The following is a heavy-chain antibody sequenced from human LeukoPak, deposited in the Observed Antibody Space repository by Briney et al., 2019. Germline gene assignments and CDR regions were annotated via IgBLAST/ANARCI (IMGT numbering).Heavy chain of an antibody. J-gene: IGHJ4*02. CDR2: ISAYNGNT. V-gene: IGHV1-18*01. D-gene: IGHD2-2*01. CDR1: GYTFTSYG. CDR3: ARDSKLLGYCSSTSCPQGY. Sequence: GASVKVSCKASGYTFTSYGISWVRQAPGQGLEWMGWISAYNGNTNYAQKLQGRVTMTTDTSTSTAYMELRSLRSDDTAVYYCARDSKLLGYCSSTSCPQGYWGQGTLVTVSS.